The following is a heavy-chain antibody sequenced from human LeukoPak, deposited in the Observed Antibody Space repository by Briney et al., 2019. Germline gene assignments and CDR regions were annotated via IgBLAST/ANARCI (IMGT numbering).Heavy chain of an antibody. J-gene: IGHJ3*02. CDR3: ARMARDAFDI. D-gene: IGHD5-24*01. CDR1: GYSISSGYY. Sequence: SSETLSLTCTVSGYSISSGYYWGWIRQPPGKGLEWIGSIYHSGSTYYNPSLKSRVTISVDTPKNQFSLKLSSVTAADTAVYYCARMARDAFDIWGQGTMVTVSS. V-gene: IGHV4-38-2*02. CDR2: IYHSGST.